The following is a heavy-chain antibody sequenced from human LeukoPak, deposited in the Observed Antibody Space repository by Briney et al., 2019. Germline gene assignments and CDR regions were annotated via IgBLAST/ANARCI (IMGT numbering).Heavy chain of an antibody. J-gene: IGHJ4*02. Sequence: GGSLRLSCAASGFTFTNYALGWVRQAPGRGLEWVSVISGSGLNTHYTDSVKGRFTISRDNSKNTLSLQMNSLRAEDTAVYYCVKDIGTVGASPFDYWGQGTLVSVSS. CDR2: ISGSGLNT. V-gene: IGHV3-23*01. D-gene: IGHD1-26*01. CDR3: VKDIGTVGASPFDY. CDR1: GFTFTNYA.